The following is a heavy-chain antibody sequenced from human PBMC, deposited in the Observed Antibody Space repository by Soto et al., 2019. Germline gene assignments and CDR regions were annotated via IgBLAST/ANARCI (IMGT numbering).Heavy chain of an antibody. D-gene: IGHD3-22*01. V-gene: IGHV3-30*18. Sequence: GGSLRLSCAASGFTFSSYGMHWVRQAPGKGLEWVAVISYDGSDKYYADSVKGRFTISRDNSKNTLYLQMNSLRAEDTAVYYCAKATIVVVELVGMDVWGQGTTVTVSS. CDR2: ISYDGSDK. CDR3: AKATIVVVELVGMDV. CDR1: GFTFSSYG. J-gene: IGHJ6*02.